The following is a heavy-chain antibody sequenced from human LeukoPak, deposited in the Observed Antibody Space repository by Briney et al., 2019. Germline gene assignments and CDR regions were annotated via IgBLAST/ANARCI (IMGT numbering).Heavy chain of an antibody. J-gene: IGHJ6*02. D-gene: IGHD2-15*01. CDR3: ARGYCSGGSCYSDYYYGMDV. Sequence: ASVKVSCKASGYTFTGYYMHWVRQAPGQGLEWMGWINPNSGGTDYAQKFQGWVTMTRDTSISTAYMELSRLRSDDTAVYYCARGYCSGGSCYSDYYYGMDVWGQGTTVTVSS. CDR1: GYTFTGYY. V-gene: IGHV1-2*04. CDR2: INPNSGGT.